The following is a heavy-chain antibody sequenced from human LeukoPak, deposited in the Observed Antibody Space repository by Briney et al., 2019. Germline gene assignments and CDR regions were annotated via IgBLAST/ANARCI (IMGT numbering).Heavy chain of an antibody. V-gene: IGHV3-7*01. CDR1: GFTFTNDW. Sequence: GESLRLSCAASGFTFTNDWMTWGRQAPGKGPEWVANIRQDGSETNYVDSVRGRFTIARDNTKNSLYLQMTSLRGEDTAVYYCASRAGKPGNTPWCFDYWGQGALVTVSS. CDR2: IRQDGSET. CDR3: ASRAGKPGNTPWCFDY. J-gene: IGHJ4*02. D-gene: IGHD1-7*01.